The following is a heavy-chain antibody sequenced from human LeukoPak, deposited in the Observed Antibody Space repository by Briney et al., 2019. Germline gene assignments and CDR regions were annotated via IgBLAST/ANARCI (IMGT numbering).Heavy chain of an antibody. CDR2: ISYDGSNK. CDR1: GFTFSSHG. V-gene: IGHV3-30*18. Sequence: GGSLRLSCAASGFTFSSHGMHWVRQAPGKGLEWVAVISYDGSNKYYADSVKGRFTISRDNSKNTLYLQMNSLRAEDTAVYYCAKDRDSSGYRFDYWGQGTLVTVSS. D-gene: IGHD3-22*01. J-gene: IGHJ4*02. CDR3: AKDRDSSGYRFDY.